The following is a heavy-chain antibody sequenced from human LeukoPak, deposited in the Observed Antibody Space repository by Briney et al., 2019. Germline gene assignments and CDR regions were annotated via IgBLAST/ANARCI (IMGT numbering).Heavy chain of an antibody. J-gene: IGHJ5*02. V-gene: IGHV4-59*01. CDR3: ARVSEGIVPAAIIGFDP. Sequence: SETLSLTCTVSGGSISSYYWSWIRQPPGKGLEWIGYIYYSGSTNYNPSLKSRVTISVDTSKNQFSLKLSSVTAADTAVYYCARVSEGIVPAAIIGFDPWGQGTLVTVSS. CDR2: IYYSGST. D-gene: IGHD2-2*02. CDR1: GGSISSYY.